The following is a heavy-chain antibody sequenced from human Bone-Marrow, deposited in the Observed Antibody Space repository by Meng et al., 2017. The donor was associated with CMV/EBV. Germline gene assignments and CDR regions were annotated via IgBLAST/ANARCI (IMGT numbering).Heavy chain of an antibody. CDR3: ARSHLAPVVVIARGTDFDY. D-gene: IGHD2-21*01. CDR1: GFAFSSYA. CDR2: IGTGGDT. J-gene: IGHJ4*02. V-gene: IGHV3-47*01. Sequence: GGSLRLSCAASGFAFSSYALHWVRQAPGKGLEWVSAIGTGGDTYYADSVMGRFTISRDNAKKSLYLQMNSLIAEDMAVYYCARSHLAPVVVIARGTDFDYWGQGTLVTVSS.